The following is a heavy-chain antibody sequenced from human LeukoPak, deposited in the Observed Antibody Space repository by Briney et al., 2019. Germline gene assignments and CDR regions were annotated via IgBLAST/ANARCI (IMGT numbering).Heavy chain of an antibody. CDR1: GFTFSSYG. Sequence: GGSLRLSCAASGFTFSSYGMHWVRQAPGKGLEWVAFIRYDGSNKYYADSVKGRFTISRDNSKNTLYLQMNSLRAEDTAVYYCAKDDYYDSSGYSLLYWGQGTLVTVSS. CDR3: AKDDYYDSSGYSLLY. J-gene: IGHJ4*02. V-gene: IGHV3-30*02. CDR2: IRYDGSNK. D-gene: IGHD3-22*01.